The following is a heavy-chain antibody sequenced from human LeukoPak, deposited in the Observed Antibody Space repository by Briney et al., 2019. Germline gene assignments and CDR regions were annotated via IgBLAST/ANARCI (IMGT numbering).Heavy chain of an antibody. J-gene: IGHJ3*02. CDR2: ISFEGTNT. Sequence: GGSLRLSCAASKFTFMSYAMHWVRQAPGKGLEWVALISFEGTNTYYADSEKGRFTISRDNSKNTLFLQMNSLRAEDTAVYYCAKTLVRGVIEPSRAFDIWGQGTMVTVSS. CDR3: AKTLVRGVIEPSRAFDI. D-gene: IGHD3-10*01. CDR1: KFTFMSYA. V-gene: IGHV3-30*04.